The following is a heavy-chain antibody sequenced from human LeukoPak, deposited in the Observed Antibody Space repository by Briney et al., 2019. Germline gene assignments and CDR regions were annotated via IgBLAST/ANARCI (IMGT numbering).Heavy chain of an antibody. Sequence: PSETLSLTCTVSGGSISSYYWSWIRQPPGKGLEWIGYIYYSGSTNYSPSLKSRVTISLDTSKNQISLKLSSVTAADTAVYYCARVRYCSSTSCYTYYYYMDVWGKGTTVTVSS. V-gene: IGHV4-59*01. D-gene: IGHD2-2*02. CDR1: GGSISSYY. J-gene: IGHJ6*03. CDR2: IYYSGST. CDR3: ARVRYCSSTSCYTYYYYMDV.